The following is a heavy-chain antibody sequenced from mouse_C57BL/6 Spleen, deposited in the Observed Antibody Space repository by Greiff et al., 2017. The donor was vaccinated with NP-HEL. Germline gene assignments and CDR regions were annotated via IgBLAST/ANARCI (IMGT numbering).Heavy chain of an antibody. J-gene: IGHJ2*01. CDR3: ASDGYYHFDY. CDR1: GYTFTSYW. CDR2: IDPSDSYT. D-gene: IGHD2-3*01. V-gene: IGHV1-59*01. Sequence: VQLQQPGAELVRPGTSVKLSCKASGYTFTSYWMHWVKQRPGQGLEWIGVIDPSDSYTNYNQKFKGKATLTVDTSSSTAYMQLSSLTSEDSAVYYCASDGYYHFDYWGQGTTLTVSS.